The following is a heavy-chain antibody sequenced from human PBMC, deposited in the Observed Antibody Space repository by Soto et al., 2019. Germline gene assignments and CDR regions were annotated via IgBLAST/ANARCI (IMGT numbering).Heavy chain of an antibody. D-gene: IGHD2-2*01. CDR1: GGSFRNYY. CDR2: VNHSGST. Sequence: SETLSLTCGVYGGSFRNYYWIWVRQPPGKGLEWIGEVNHSGSTNYNPSLKSRVTISVDTSKNQFSLKLSSVTAADTAVYYCARGPYCSSTSCLGGWFDPWGQGTLVTVSS. CDR3: ARGPYCSSTSCLGGWFDP. J-gene: IGHJ5*02. V-gene: IGHV4-34*01.